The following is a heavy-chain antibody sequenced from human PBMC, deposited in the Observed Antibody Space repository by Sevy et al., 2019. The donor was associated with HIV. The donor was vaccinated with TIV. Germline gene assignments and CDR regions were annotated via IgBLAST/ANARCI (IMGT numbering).Heavy chain of an antibody. Sequence: ASVKVSCKASGGTFSSYAISWVRQAPGQGLEWMGGIIPIFGTGNYAQRFQGRVTITADKSTSTAYMELSSLRSEDTAVYYCARQYSGYDYPYYYYYYMDVWGKGTTVTVSS. CDR2: IIPIFGTG. D-gene: IGHD5-12*01. V-gene: IGHV1-69*06. CDR1: GGTFSSYA. J-gene: IGHJ6*03. CDR3: ARQYSGYDYPYYYYYYMDV.